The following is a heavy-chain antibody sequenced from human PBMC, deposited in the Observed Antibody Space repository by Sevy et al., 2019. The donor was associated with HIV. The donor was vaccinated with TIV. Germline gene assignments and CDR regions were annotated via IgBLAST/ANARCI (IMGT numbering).Heavy chain of an antibody. CDR1: GYTFTSYG. CDR2: IGVYNGNK. CDR3: AGLSTIRGQFNWFDP. V-gene: IGHV1-18*04. D-gene: IGHD5-12*01. Sequence: ASVKVSCKASGYTFTSYGISWVRQAPGQGLEWMGWIGVYNGNKNYAQKFQGRVTLTTDTSTSPAYLDLRSLRSDDTAVYYCAGLSTIRGQFNWFDPWGQGTLVTVSS. J-gene: IGHJ5*02.